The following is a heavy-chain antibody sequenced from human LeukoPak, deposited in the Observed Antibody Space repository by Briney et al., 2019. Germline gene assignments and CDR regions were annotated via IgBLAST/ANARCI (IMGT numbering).Heavy chain of an antibody. J-gene: IGHJ4*02. CDR1: GFTFSSYG. Sequence: GRSLRLSCAASGFTFSSYGMHWVRQAPGKGLEWVAVISYDGSNKYYADSVKGRFTISRDNSKNTLYLQMNSLRAEDTAVYYCAREDMTTVVTPFDYWGQGTLVTVSS. D-gene: IGHD4-23*01. CDR3: AREDMTTVVTPFDY. V-gene: IGHV3-30*03. CDR2: ISYDGSNK.